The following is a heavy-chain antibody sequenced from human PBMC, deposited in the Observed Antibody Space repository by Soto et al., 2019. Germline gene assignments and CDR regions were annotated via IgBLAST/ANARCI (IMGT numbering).Heavy chain of an antibody. CDR3: TRSPRTGYYYYYYMDV. V-gene: IGHV4-59*01. CDR1: GGSISSYC. CDR2: IYYSGST. J-gene: IGHJ6*03. Sequence: SETPSLTCTVSGGSISSYCWSWIRKPPGKGLEWIGYIYYSGSTNYNPSLKSRVTISVDTSKNQFSLKLSSVTAADTAVYYCTRSPRTGYYYYYYMDVWGKGTTVTAP. D-gene: IGHD3-10*01.